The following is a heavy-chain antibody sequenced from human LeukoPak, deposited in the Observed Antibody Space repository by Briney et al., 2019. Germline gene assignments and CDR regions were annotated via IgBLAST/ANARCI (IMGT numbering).Heavy chain of an antibody. D-gene: IGHD6-19*01. V-gene: IGHV4-39*01. J-gene: IGHJ5*02. CDR1: GGSISTTSYY. CDR2: ISFSGST. Sequence: SETLPLTCTVSGGSISTTSYYWGWIRQPPGKGLNWIGSISFSGSTYYNPSLKSRVTISVDTSKHQFSLKLSSVTAADTAVYYCARLSIGWSFFDPWGQGTLVTVSS. CDR3: ARLSIGWSFFDP.